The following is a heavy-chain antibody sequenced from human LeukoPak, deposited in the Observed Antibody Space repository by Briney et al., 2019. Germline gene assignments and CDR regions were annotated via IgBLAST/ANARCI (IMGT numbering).Heavy chain of an antibody. CDR1: GYTFSHTW. J-gene: IGHJ4*02. CDR3: TTDKAWWAPGSYFEF. Sequence: GGSLRLSCGGSGYTFSHTWKSWFRQAPGKGLEWVGRIKSNPDGGTTDYGAPVKGRFSISRDDSKGTLYLQMNSLHTDDTAVYDCTTDKAWWAPGSYFEFWGQGSLVTVSS. V-gene: IGHV3-15*01. D-gene: IGHD2-8*02. CDR2: IKSNPDGGTT.